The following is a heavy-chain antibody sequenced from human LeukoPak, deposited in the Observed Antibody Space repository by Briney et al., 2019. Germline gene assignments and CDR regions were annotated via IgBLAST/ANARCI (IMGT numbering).Heavy chain of an antibody. D-gene: IGHD2-15*01. CDR2: IRDDGSNK. V-gene: IGHV3-30*02. CDR1: GFTFSSYG. Sequence: GGSLRLSCAASGFTFSSYGMHWVRQAPGKGLEWVAFIRDDGSNKYYADSVKGRFTISRDNSKNTLYLQMNSLRAEYTAVYYCASIVLVAADAKNDYWGQGTLVTVSS. CDR3: ASIVLVAADAKNDY. J-gene: IGHJ4*02.